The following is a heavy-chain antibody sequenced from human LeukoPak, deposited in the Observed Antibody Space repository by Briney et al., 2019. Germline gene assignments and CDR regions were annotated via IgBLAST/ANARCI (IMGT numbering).Heavy chain of an antibody. CDR2: IYPGDSDT. V-gene: IGHV5-51*01. CDR1: GYRFTNYW. D-gene: IGHD3-22*01. J-gene: IGHJ4*02. Sequence: GESLKTSCKGSGYRFTNYWIAWVRQMPGKGLEWMGIIYPGDSDTRYSPSFQGQVTISADKSISTAYLQWSTLKASDTAMYYCARRLTPGESSGYYLDYWGQGTLVTVSS. CDR3: ARRLTPGESSGYYLDY.